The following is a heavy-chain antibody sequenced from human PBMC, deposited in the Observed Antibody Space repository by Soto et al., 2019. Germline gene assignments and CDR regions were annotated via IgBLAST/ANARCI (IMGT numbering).Heavy chain of an antibody. V-gene: IGHV3-23*01. CDR3: VKDNKYCSSTSCPDV. Sequence: GPLSHSRVASGFSFVDYAMTRVRQAPGKGLEWVSAISGSGGSTYYADAVKGRFTISRDNSKNTLYLQMNSLRAEDTAVYYCVKDNKYCSSTSCPDVWGQGTTVTVPS. CDR1: GFSFVDYA. D-gene: IGHD2-2*01. CDR2: ISGSGGST. J-gene: IGHJ6*02.